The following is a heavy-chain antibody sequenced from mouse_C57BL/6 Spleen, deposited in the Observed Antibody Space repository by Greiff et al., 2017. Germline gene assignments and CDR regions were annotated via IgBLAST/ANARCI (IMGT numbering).Heavy chain of an antibody. Sequence: QVQLQQPGAELVMPGASVKLSCKASGYTFTSYWMHWVKQRPGQGLEWIGEIDPSDSYTNYNQKFKGKSTLTVDKSSSTAYMQLSSLTSEDSAVYYCARSYYEYDGRFAYWGQGTLVTVSA. CDR1: GYTFTSYW. CDR3: ARSYYEYDGRFAY. CDR2: IDPSDSYT. V-gene: IGHV1-69*01. D-gene: IGHD2-4*01. J-gene: IGHJ3*01.